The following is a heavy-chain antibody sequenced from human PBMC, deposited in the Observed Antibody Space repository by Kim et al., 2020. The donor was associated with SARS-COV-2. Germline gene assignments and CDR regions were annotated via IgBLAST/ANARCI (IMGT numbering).Heavy chain of an antibody. CDR1: GGSFSGYY. Sequence: SETLSLTCAVYGGSFSGYYWSWIRQPPGKGLEWIGEINHSGSTNYNPSLKSRVTISVDTSKNQFSLKLSSVTAADTAVYYCARGRWVVLRFLEWSNWFDPWGQGTLVTVSS. D-gene: IGHD3-3*01. V-gene: IGHV4-34*01. CDR2: INHSGST. J-gene: IGHJ5*02. CDR3: ARGRWVVLRFLEWSNWFDP.